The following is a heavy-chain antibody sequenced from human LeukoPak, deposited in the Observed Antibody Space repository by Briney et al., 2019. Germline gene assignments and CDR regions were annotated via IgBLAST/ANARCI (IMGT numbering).Heavy chain of an antibody. J-gene: IGHJ3*02. CDR1: GFTFSSYG. Sequence: GGSLRLSCAASGFTFSSYGMHWVRQAPGKGREWVAVISYDGSNKYYADSVKGRFTISRDNSKNTLYLQMNSVRAEDTAVYYCAKGRTFNIWGQRTMVTVCS. CDR2: ISYDGSNK. V-gene: IGHV3-30*18. CDR3: AKGRTFNI.